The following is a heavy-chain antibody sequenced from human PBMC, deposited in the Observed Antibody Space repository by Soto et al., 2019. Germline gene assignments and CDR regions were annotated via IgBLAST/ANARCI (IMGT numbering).Heavy chain of an antibody. D-gene: IGHD4-17*01. J-gene: IGHJ5*02. CDR3: ARDMGRDYGDFRWFDP. Sequence: QVQLQESGPGLVKPSQTLSLTCTVSGGSISSGDYYWSWIRQPPGKGLEWIGYIYYSGSTYYNPSLKSRVTISVDTSKNQFSLKLSSVTAADTAVYYCARDMGRDYGDFRWFDPWGQGTLVTVSS. CDR1: GGSISSGDYY. CDR2: IYYSGST. V-gene: IGHV4-30-4*01.